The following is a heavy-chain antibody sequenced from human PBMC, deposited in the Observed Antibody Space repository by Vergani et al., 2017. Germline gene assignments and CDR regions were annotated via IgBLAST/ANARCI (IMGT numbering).Heavy chain of an antibody. V-gene: IGHV4-34*01. D-gene: IGHD6-19*01. J-gene: IGHJ5*02. Sequence: QVQLQQWGAGLLKPSETLSLTCAVYGGSFSGYYRSWIRQPPGKGLEWIGEINHSGSTNYNPSLKSRVTISVDTSKNQFSLKLSSVTAADTAVYYCARLTGAVAGPWFDPWGQGTLVTVSS. CDR2: INHSGST. CDR3: ARLTGAVAGPWFDP. CDR1: GGSFSGYY.